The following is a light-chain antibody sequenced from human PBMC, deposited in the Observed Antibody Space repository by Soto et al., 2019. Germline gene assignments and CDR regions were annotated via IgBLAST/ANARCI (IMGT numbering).Light chain of an antibody. CDR3: SSYVTSGTLV. V-gene: IGLV2-14*01. Sequence: QSALTQAASVSGSPGQSITSSCTGTSSDIGGSDYVSWYQKHPGKAPKVIIYEVSDGPSGVSDRFSGSKSGNTASLTISGLQAEDEADYYCSSYVTSGTLVFGGGTKLTVL. CDR1: SSDIGGSDY. J-gene: IGLJ3*02. CDR2: EVS.